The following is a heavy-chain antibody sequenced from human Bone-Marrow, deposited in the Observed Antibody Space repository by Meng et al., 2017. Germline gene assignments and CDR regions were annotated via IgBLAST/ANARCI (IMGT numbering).Heavy chain of an antibody. CDR1: GFIFSNIE. J-gene: IGHJ6*02. CDR3: TRVGPGYCSNY. CDR2: VSTGGDIK. V-gene: IGHV3-48*03. D-gene: IGHD2-2*01. Sequence: GESLKISCATSGFIFSNIEMSWVRQAPGKGLEWLAYVSTGGDIKYYANSVKGRFTISRDNAKNSLYLDLNTLRVEDTGVHYCTRVGPGYCSNYWGQGTSVTVSS.